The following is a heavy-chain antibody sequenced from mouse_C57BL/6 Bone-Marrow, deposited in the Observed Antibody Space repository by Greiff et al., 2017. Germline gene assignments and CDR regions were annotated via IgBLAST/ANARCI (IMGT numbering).Heavy chain of an antibody. D-gene: IGHD2-3*01. CDR2: ITDGGSYT. CDR3: AGERWVWCAD. Sequence: EVKLVESGGGLVKPGGSLKLSCTASGFTFSSYAMSWVRQTPEKRLEWVATITDGGSYTYYPDHVKGRFPLSIDNSKNNLYLQMSHLKSEDTASYYGAGERWVWCADWGKRTLVTVSA. CDR1: GFTFSSYA. J-gene: IGHJ3*01. V-gene: IGHV5-4*01.